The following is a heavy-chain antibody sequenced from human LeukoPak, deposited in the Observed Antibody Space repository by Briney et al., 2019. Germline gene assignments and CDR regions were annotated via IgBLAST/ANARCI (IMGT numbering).Heavy chain of an antibody. Sequence: SETLSLTCTVSGGSISSGGYYGSWIRQHPGKGLEWIGYIYYSGSTYYNPSLKSRVTISVDTSKNQFSLKLSSVTAADTAVYYCARDSSVSPFDPWGQGTLVTVSS. V-gene: IGHV4-31*03. J-gene: IGHJ5*02. CDR2: IYYSGST. CDR1: GGSISSGGYY. D-gene: IGHD6-25*01. CDR3: ARDSSVSPFDP.